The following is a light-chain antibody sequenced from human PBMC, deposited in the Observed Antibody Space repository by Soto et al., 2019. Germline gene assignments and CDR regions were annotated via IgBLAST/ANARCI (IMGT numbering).Light chain of an antibody. J-gene: IGKJ3*01. Sequence: EIVLTQSPDTLSLFPGERATLSCRASQSVSSDYLVWYQQKPGQAPRLLIYGASTRATGIPDTFSGSGSGTDFILTISRLEPEDFAVYYCQHYDNSPPSVTFGPGTKVDIK. V-gene: IGKV3-20*01. CDR2: GAS. CDR1: QSVSSDY. CDR3: QHYDNSPPSVT.